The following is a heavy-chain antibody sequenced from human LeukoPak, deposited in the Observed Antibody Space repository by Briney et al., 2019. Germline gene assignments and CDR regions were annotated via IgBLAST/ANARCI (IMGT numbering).Heavy chain of an antibody. CDR1: GGSFSSYY. CDR3: ARAWSSSWYVIDY. Sequence: SETLSLTCTVSGGSFSSYYWSWIRQPPGKGLEWIGYIYYSGSTNYNPSLKSRVTISVDTSKNQFSLKLSSVTAADTAVYYCARAWSSSWYVIDYWGQGTLVTVSS. CDR2: IYYSGST. J-gene: IGHJ4*02. D-gene: IGHD6-13*01. V-gene: IGHV4-59*01.